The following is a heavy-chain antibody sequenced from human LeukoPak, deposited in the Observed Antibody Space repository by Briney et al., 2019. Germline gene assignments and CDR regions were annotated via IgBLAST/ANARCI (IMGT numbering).Heavy chain of an antibody. V-gene: IGHV4-59*01. Sequence: PSETLSLTCTVSGGSISSYYWSWIRQPPGKGLEWIGYIYYSGSTNYNPSLKSRVTISVEAYKNQFSLKLSSVTAADTAVYYCARGKGDGYNYAFDIWGQGTMVTVSS. D-gene: IGHD5-24*01. J-gene: IGHJ3*02. CDR3: ARGKGDGYNYAFDI. CDR1: GGSISSYY. CDR2: IYYSGST.